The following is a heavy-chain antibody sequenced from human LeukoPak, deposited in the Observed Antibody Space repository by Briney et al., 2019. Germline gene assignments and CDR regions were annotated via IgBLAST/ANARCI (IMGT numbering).Heavy chain of an antibody. V-gene: IGHV3-7*04. CDR3: ARDRWGLLGGDF. D-gene: IGHD2-8*01. CDR2: ITQDGSEK. Sequence: GGPLRLCCAAPGFSFSTYWRSWGRQSPGKGLEWVASITQDGSEKYYVDSVKGRFTTSRDTAKTSLYLQINSLRAEATAVYYCARDRWGLLGGDFWGQGTLVTVSS. J-gene: IGHJ4*02. CDR1: GFSFSTYW.